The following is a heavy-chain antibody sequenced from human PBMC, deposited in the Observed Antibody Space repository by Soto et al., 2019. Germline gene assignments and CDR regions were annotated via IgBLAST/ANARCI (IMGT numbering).Heavy chain of an antibody. Sequence: PSETLSLTCTVSGDSISSCNKYWSWIRQPPGKGLEWIGYIFSSGTTYYNPSLKSRLTMSLDTSQSQFSLKVHSVTDADAAVYYCARVPSPFDYYYAMDVWGQGTTVTVSS. CDR2: IFSSGTT. J-gene: IGHJ6*02. CDR3: ARVPSPFDYYYAMDV. D-gene: IGHD3-16*01. CDR1: GDSISSCNKY. V-gene: IGHV4-30-4*01.